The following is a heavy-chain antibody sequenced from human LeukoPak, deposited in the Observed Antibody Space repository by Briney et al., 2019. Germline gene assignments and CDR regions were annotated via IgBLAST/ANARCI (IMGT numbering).Heavy chain of an antibody. CDR2: INPNSGGT. J-gene: IGHJ5*02. V-gene: IGHV1-2*02. Sequence: ASVKVSCKASGYTFTGYYMHRVRQAPGQGLEWMAWINPNSGGTNYAQKLQGRVTMTRDTSISTASMELSSLRSDDTAVYYCARDLGSSWYFGWFDPWGQGTLVTVSS. D-gene: IGHD6-13*01. CDR1: GYTFTGYY. CDR3: ARDLGSSWYFGWFDP.